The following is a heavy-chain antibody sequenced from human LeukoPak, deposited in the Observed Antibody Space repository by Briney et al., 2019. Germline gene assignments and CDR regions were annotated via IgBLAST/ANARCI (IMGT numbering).Heavy chain of an antibody. CDR3: AKDLVYGGNSGAFDI. CDR1: GFTLSSYG. J-gene: IGHJ3*02. Sequence: GGTLRLSCAASGFTLSSYGMSWVRQAPGKGLEWVSAISGSGGSTYYADSVKGRFTISRDNSKNTLYLQMNSLRAEDTAVYYCAKDLVYGGNSGAFDIWGQGTMVTVSS. D-gene: IGHD4-23*01. V-gene: IGHV3-23*01. CDR2: ISGSGGST.